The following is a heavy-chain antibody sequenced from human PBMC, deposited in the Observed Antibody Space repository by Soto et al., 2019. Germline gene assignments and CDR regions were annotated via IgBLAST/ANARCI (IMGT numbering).Heavy chain of an antibody. D-gene: IGHD2-2*01. J-gene: IGHJ6*02. CDR2: INPSGGST. CDR3: AREHSVGYCITTTCPKPFYYYAMDV. V-gene: IGHV1-46*01. CDR1: GYTFTSYY. Sequence: ASVKVSCKASGYTFTSYYMHWVRQAPGQGLEWMGIINPSGGSTSYAQKFQGRVTMTRDTSTSTVYMELSSLRSDDTAVYYCAREHSVGYCITTTCPKPFYYYAMDVWGQRTTVTSP.